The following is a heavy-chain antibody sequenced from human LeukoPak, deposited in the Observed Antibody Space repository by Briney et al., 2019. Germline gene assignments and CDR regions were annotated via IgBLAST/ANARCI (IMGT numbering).Heavy chain of an antibody. CDR3: ARGLVYYDSSGYSSDAFDI. Sequence: SQTLSLTCTVSGGSISSGGYYWSWLRQHPGKGLEWIGYIYYSGSTYYNPSLKSRVTISVDTSKNQFSLKLSSVTAADTAVYYCARGLVYYDSSGYSSDAFDIWGQGTMVTVSS. V-gene: IGHV4-31*03. J-gene: IGHJ3*02. CDR2: IYYSGST. CDR1: GGSISSGGYY. D-gene: IGHD3-22*01.